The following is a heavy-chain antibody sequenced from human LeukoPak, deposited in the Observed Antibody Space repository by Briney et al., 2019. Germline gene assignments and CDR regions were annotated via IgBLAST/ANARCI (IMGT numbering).Heavy chain of an antibody. CDR2: LHSGGTI. V-gene: IGHV3-53*01. Sequence: GGSLRLPCAASGFTVSSSYMTWVRQAPGKGLEWVSVLHSGGTIEYADTVKGRFTISRDISKNTVYLQMNNLRAEDTAVYYCARARWELHLDAFDIWGQGTMVTVSS. CDR3: ARARWELHLDAFDI. J-gene: IGHJ3*02. CDR1: GFTVSSSY. D-gene: IGHD1-26*01.